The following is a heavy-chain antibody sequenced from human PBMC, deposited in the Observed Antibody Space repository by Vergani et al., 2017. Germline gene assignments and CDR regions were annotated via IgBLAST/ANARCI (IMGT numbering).Heavy chain of an antibody. CDR1: GFTFSTYA. D-gene: IGHD1-26*01. Sequence: EVQLLESGGSLKQPRGSVRLSCAASGFTFSTYAMHWVRQAPGKGLEWVSALTGGGGSTYYADSFKGRFIISRDNSRDTLYLQMNSLRPEDTATYYCVRDAGSYENCFDSWGQGTLVTVSS. CDR2: LTGGGGST. CDR3: VRDAGSYENCFDS. J-gene: IGHJ5*01. V-gene: IGHV3-23*01.